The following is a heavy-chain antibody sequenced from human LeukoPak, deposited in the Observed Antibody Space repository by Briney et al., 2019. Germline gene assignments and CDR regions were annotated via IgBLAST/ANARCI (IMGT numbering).Heavy chain of an antibody. CDR3: ARETGYSSSWYRY. V-gene: IGHV1-2*02. J-gene: IGHJ4*02. CDR1: GYTCTGYY. Sequence: PSVKLSCTASGYTCTGYYMHWVRQAPGQGLEWMGWINPNSGGTNYAQKFQGRVTMTRDTSISTAYMELSRLRSDDTAVYYCARETGYSSSWYRYWGQGTLVTVSS. D-gene: IGHD6-13*01. CDR2: INPNSGGT.